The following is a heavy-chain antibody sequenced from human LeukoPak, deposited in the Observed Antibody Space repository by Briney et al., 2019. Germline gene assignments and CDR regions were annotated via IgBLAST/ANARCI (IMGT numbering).Heavy chain of an antibody. D-gene: IGHD6-6*01. Sequence: SETLSLTCTVSGGSISSGGYYWSWIRQHPGKGLEWIGYIYYSGSTYYNPSLKSRVTISVDTSKNQFSLKLSSVTAADTAVYYCARGAHSSSSVVWFDPWGQGTLVTVSS. J-gene: IGHJ5*02. V-gene: IGHV4-31*03. CDR3: ARGAHSSSSVVWFDP. CDR1: GGSISSGGYY. CDR2: IYYSGST.